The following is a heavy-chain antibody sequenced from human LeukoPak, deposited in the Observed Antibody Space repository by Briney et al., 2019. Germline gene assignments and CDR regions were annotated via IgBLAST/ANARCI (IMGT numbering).Heavy chain of an antibody. CDR1: GGSISTYY. V-gene: IGHV4-59*08. CDR2: IGYRGGT. J-gene: IGHJ4*02. Sequence: SETLSLACTVSGGSISTYYWSWIRQPPGKGLEWIGYIGYRGGTNYNPSLKSRVSISVDTSKNHFSLKLSSVTAADTAIYYCAGGDRLYYFDYWGQGTLVTVSS. CDR3: AGGDRLYYFDY. D-gene: IGHD2-21*01.